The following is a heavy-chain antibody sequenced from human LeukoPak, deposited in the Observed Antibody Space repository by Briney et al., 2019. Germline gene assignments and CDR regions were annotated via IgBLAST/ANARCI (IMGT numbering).Heavy chain of an antibody. Sequence: GGSLRLSCAASGFTFSSYWMHWVRQVPGKGLVWVSHINGDGSDTKYADSEKGRFTISRDNAKNTLYLQLNSLRAGDTAVYYCARGGGGYFDLWGQGTLVTVSS. CDR2: INGDGSDT. D-gene: IGHD2-15*01. CDR3: ARGGGGYFDL. CDR1: GFTFSSYW. V-gene: IGHV3-74*03. J-gene: IGHJ4*02.